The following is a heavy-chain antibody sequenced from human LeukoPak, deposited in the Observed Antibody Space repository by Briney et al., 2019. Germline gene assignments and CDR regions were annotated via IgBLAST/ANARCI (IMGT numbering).Heavy chain of an antibody. D-gene: IGHD2-2*01. CDR2: IYYSVST. CDR1: GGSVSSRNHY. J-gene: IGHJ5*02. V-gene: IGHV4-39*01. CDR3: ARGGYCNTTTCYPERWFDP. Sequence: SETLSLTCTASGGSVSSRNHYWGWIRQPPGKGLEWIGSIYYSVSTSSNPSLKSRVTISVDTSKNQVSLKLSSVTAADTAVYYCARGGYCNTTTCYPERWFDPWGQGTLVTVSS.